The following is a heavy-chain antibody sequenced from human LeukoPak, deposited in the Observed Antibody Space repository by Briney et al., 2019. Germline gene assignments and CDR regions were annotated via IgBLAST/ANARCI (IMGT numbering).Heavy chain of an antibody. D-gene: IGHD6-6*01. Sequence: GESLEISCKGSGYSFTSYWIGWVRQMPGKGLEWMGIIYPGDSDTRYSPSFQGQVTISADKSISTAYLQWSSLKASDTAMYYCARLSRYYYYYMDVWGKGTTVTASS. V-gene: IGHV5-51*01. CDR3: ARLSRYYYYYMDV. J-gene: IGHJ6*03. CDR2: IYPGDSDT. CDR1: GYSFTSYW.